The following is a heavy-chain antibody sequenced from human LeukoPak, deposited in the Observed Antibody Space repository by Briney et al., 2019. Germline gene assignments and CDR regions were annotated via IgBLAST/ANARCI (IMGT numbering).Heavy chain of an antibody. Sequence: GGSLRLSCAASGFTFASYVMSWVRQAPGRGLEWVSAISGSGDGTYYADSVKGRFSISRDDSRNTLYLQMNSLRAEDTAVYYYAKRAGLERVKYHMDVWGKGTTVTVSS. V-gene: IGHV3-23*01. CDR3: AKRAGLERVKYHMDV. D-gene: IGHD1-1*01. J-gene: IGHJ6*03. CDR2: ISGSGDGT. CDR1: GFTFASYV.